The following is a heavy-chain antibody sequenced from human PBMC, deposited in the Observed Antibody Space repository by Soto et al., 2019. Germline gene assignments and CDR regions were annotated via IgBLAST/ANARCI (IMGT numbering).Heavy chain of an antibody. Sequence: EVQLLDSGGDLVQPGGSLRLSCVASGFTFGSRAMSWVRQAPGEGLEWVSGISWNSGSIGYADSVKGRFTISRDNAKNSLYLQMNSLRAEDTALYYCAKEGSSWYEYYYYGMDVWGQGTTVTVSS. CDR1: GFTFGSRA. J-gene: IGHJ6*02. CDR3: AKEGSSWYEYYYYGMDV. V-gene: IGHV3-9*01. CDR2: ISWNSGSI. D-gene: IGHD6-13*01.